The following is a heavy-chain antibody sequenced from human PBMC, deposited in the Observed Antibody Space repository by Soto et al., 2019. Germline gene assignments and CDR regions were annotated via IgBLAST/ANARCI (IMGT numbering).Heavy chain of an antibody. CDR1: GFTFSSYG. CDR3: ARVPYCTGNRCYVGWGFYYYYMDV. CDR2: ISGSGDYT. J-gene: IGHJ6*03. Sequence: GGSLRLSCAASGFTFSSYGMSWVRQAPGKGLEWVAAISGSGDYTYYADSVEGRFTISRDNPKNTVFLQMNSLRAEDTALYYCARVPYCTGNRCYVGWGFYYYYMDVWGKGTTVTVSS. D-gene: IGHD2-15*01. V-gene: IGHV3-23*01.